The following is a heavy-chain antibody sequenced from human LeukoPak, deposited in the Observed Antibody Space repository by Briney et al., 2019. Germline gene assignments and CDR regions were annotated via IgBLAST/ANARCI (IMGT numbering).Heavy chain of an antibody. CDR2: ISGGGHST. D-gene: IGHD5-24*01. V-gene: IGHV3-23*01. CDR3: AKTREGNNLGNFDY. Sequence: GGSLRLSCAASGFTFSSNAMSWVRQAPGQGLEWVSGISGGGHSTYYADSVTGRFTISRDNSKNTLYLQMNSLRSEDTAVYYGAKTREGNNLGNFDYWGQGTLVTVSS. J-gene: IGHJ4*02. CDR1: GFTFSSNA.